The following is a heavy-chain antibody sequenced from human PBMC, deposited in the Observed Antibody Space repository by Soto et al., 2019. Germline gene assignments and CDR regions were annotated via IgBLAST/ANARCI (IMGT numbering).Heavy chain of an antibody. CDR2: ITSSTTI. CDR1: GLTFSTYG. Sequence: LVESGGGLVQPGGSLRLSCEASGLTFSTYGSNWVRQAPGKGLEGVSYITSSTTIYYADSVRGRFTTSRDNAKNSLYLQMNSLRDEDTAVYYCARQRNGAGDVWGQGTTVTVSS. J-gene: IGHJ6*02. CDR3: ARQRNGAGDV. D-gene: IGHD1-1*01. V-gene: IGHV3-48*02.